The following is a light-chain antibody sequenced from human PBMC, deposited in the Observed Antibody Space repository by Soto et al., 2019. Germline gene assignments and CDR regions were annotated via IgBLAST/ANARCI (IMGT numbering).Light chain of an antibody. CDR3: QQRHMWPIT. J-gene: IGKJ5*01. CDR2: DAY. V-gene: IGKV3-11*01. Sequence: EVVLTTSPVTLSLSPGERANLSCRASQSFRGLLAWYQQKPGQAPRLLIYDAYNRATGIPPRFSGSGSGTDFTLTISSLEPEDSAVYYCQQRHMWPITFGQGTRLEIK. CDR1: QSFRGL.